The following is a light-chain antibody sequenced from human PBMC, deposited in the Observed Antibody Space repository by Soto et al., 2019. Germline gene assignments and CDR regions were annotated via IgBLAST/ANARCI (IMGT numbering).Light chain of an antibody. CDR3: QQTYNTPLT. CDR1: QSISYH. V-gene: IGKV1-39*01. Sequence: DIQMTQSPSSLSASEGDRVTITCRASQSISYHLNWYQQKPGKAPKLLIYAASTLQGGVPSRFSGRGSETDFTLTISSLQPEDLATYYCQQTYNTPLTFGGGTKVEIK. CDR2: AAS. J-gene: IGKJ4*01.